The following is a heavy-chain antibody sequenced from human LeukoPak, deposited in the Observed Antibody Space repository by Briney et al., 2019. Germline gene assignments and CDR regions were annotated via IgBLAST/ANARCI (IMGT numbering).Heavy chain of an antibody. V-gene: IGHV3-30*18. J-gene: IGHJ4*02. Sequence: GESLKISCKGSGYSFTSYWIGWVRQMPGKGLEWVAAISNDGNNKFYADSVRGRFTISRDNPKNTMNLQMNSLRAEDTAVYYCAKGGGVIGRSYYFDYWGQGTLVTVSS. CDR1: GYSFTSYW. CDR2: ISNDGNNK. D-gene: IGHD2-8*02. CDR3: AKGGGVIGRSYYFDY.